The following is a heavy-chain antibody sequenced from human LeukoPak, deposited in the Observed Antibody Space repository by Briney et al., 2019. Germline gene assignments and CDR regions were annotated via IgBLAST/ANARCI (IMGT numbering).Heavy chain of an antibody. V-gene: IGHV3-7*01. CDR1: GFTFSSYW. J-gene: IGHJ6*03. CDR3: AREAYYYYMDV. Sequence: PGGSLRLSCAASGFTFSSYWMSWVRQAPGKGLEWVANIKQDGSEKYYVDSVKGRFTISRDNAKNSLYLQINSLRAEDTAVYYCAREAYYYYMDVWGKGTTVTVSS. CDR2: IKQDGSEK.